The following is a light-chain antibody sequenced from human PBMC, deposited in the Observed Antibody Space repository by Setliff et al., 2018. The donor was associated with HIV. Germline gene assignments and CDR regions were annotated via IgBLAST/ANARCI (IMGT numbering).Light chain of an antibody. CDR2: EVN. V-gene: IGLV2-14*01. CDR1: SSDIGGYNY. J-gene: IGLJ1*01. Sequence: QSVLAQPASVSGSPGQSITISCTGTSSDIGGYNYVSWYQQHPGKVPKLMIYEVNNRPSGVSNRFSGSKSGNTASLTISGLQAEDEADYYCSSYTDYNTYVFGTGTKATVL. CDR3: SSYTDYNTYV.